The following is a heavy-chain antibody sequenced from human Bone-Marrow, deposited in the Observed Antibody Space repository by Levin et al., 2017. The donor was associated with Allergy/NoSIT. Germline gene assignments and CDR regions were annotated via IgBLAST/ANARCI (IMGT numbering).Heavy chain of an antibody. CDR3: ARDSSCGGDGYRHYHYYGMVV. CDR2: IWYDGSNK. D-gene: IGHD2-21*02. Sequence: GGSLRLSCAASGFTFSSYGMHWVRQAPGKGLEWVAVIWYDGSNKYYADSVKGRFTISRDNSKNTLYLQMNSLRAEDTAVYYCARDSSCGGDGYRHYHYYGMVVWGKGTTVTVAS. J-gene: IGHJ6*04. V-gene: IGHV3-33*01. CDR1: GFTFSSYG.